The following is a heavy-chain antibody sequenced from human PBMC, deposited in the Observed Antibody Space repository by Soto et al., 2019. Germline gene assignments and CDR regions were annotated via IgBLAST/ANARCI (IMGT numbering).Heavy chain of an antibody. Sequence: PSETLSLTCSVSDGSVSSGVYYWSWIRQPPGKGLELIGYISNSGSTNYNPSLKSRVAISLDRSRNQFSLKLTSVTAADTAVYYGARLQISNFGVVTGHYFDYWGRGTLVTVSS. CDR3: ARLQISNFGVVTGHYFDY. CDR1: DGSVSSGVYY. D-gene: IGHD3-3*01. J-gene: IGHJ4*01. CDR2: ISNSGST. V-gene: IGHV4-61*08.